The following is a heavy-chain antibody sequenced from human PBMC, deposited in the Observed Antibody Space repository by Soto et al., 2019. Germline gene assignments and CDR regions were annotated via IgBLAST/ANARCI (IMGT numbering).Heavy chain of an antibody. Sequence: PGGSLRLSCVASGFTFSSYGMTWVRQAPGKGLEWVSSICGSGGSKYYGDSVRGRFTISRDNSKNTLYLQMNTMRAEDTSVYYCANGSHIVVVPSFDIWGQGTMVTVSS. V-gene: IGHV3-23*01. CDR2: ICGSGGSK. J-gene: IGHJ3*02. CDR1: GFTFSSYG. CDR3: ANGSHIVVVPSFDI. D-gene: IGHD2-15*01.